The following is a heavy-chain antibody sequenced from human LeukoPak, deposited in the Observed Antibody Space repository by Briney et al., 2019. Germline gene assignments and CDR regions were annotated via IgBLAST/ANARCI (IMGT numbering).Heavy chain of an antibody. CDR3: AKSRPAAFLFDY. J-gene: IGHJ4*02. V-gene: IGHV3-21*04. CDR2: ISSSSSYI. CDR1: GFTFSSYS. D-gene: IGHD2-2*01. Sequence: GGSLRLSCAASGFTFSSYSMNWVRQAPGKGLEWVSSISSSSSYIYYADSVKGRFTIARDNSKNTLYLQMNSLRAEDTAVYYCAKSRPAAFLFDYWGQGTLVTVSS.